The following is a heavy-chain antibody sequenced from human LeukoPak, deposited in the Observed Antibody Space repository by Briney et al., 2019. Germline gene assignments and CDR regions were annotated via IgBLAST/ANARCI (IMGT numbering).Heavy chain of an antibody. Sequence: SETLSLTCTVSGGSISSYYWSWIRQPPGKGLEWIGYIYYSGSTNYNPSLKSRVTISVDTSKNQFSLKLSSVTAADTAVYYCAKDTYGDFYGDYYYGMDVWGQGTTVTVSS. CDR2: IYYSGST. CDR1: GGSISSYY. CDR3: AKDTYGDFYGDYYYGMDV. J-gene: IGHJ6*02. D-gene: IGHD4-17*01. V-gene: IGHV4-59*01.